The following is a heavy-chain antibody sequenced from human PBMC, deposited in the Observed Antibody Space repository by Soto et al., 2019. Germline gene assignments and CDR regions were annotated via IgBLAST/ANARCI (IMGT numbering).Heavy chain of an antibody. CDR3: VRGGSNYAS. Sequence: EVQLLESGGGVVQPGGALRLSCAASGFSFSKFAVSWVRQAPGKGLEWVSAISGDGESTFYVDSVKGRFTISRDNAKNSMYLQMDSLRGEDTAVYYCVRGGSNYASWGQGTLVTVSS. CDR2: ISGDGEST. V-gene: IGHV3-23*01. D-gene: IGHD4-4*01. J-gene: IGHJ5*02. CDR1: GFSFSKFA.